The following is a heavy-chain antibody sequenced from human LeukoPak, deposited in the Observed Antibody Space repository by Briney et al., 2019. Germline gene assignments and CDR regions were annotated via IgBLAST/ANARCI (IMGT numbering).Heavy chain of an antibody. CDR3: AREGYSSSWGHFDY. CDR2: ISGSGDST. J-gene: IGHJ4*02. CDR1: GFTFSSYA. Sequence: PGGSLRLSCAASGFTFSSYAMSWVRQAPGKGLEWVSAISGSGDSTYYADSVKGRFTISRDNSKNMVYLQMNSLRAEDTAVYYCAREGYSSSWGHFDYWGQGTLVTVSS. V-gene: IGHV3-23*01. D-gene: IGHD6-13*01.